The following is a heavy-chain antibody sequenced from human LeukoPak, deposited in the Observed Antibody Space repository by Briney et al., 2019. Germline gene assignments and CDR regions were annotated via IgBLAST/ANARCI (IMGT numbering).Heavy chain of an antibody. Sequence: PGGSLRLSCAVSGFTFSSYAMSWVRQAPGKGLEWVSGISGSDGSRYYAESVKGRFTISRDNSKNTLYLQMNSLRAEDTAVYYCAKIAAESIVGATPHFDYWGQGTLVTVSS. V-gene: IGHV3-23*01. CDR1: GFTFSSYA. CDR3: AKIAAESIVGATPHFDY. D-gene: IGHD1-26*01. CDR2: ISGSDGSR. J-gene: IGHJ4*02.